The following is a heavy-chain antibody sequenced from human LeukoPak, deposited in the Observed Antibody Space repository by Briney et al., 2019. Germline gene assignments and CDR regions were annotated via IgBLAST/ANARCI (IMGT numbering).Heavy chain of an antibody. J-gene: IGHJ4*02. Sequence: SETLSLTCTVSGGSISSYYWSWIRQPAGKGLEWLGRIYSSGSANYSPSLKSRVTMSVDTSENQFSLKLRSVTAADTAVYYCARGTDGDYVDYWGQGTLVTVSS. CDR2: IYSSGSA. CDR3: ARGTDGDYVDY. D-gene: IGHD4-17*01. CDR1: GGSISSYY. V-gene: IGHV4-4*07.